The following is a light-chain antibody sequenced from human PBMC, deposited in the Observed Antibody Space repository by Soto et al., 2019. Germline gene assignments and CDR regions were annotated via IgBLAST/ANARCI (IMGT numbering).Light chain of an antibody. CDR1: SSDVGGYKF. J-gene: IGLJ1*01. CDR3: CSYVGSYV. Sequence: QSVLTQPRSVSGCPGQSVTMSCTGTSSDVGGYKFVSWYQQHSGKAPKLMIYDVSQRPSGVPDRFSGSTSGNTASLTISGLQAEDEAEYYCCSYVGSYVFGTGTKVTVL. CDR2: DVS. V-gene: IGLV2-11*01.